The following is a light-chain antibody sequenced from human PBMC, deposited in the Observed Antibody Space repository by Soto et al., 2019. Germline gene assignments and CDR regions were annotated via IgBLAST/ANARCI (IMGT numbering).Light chain of an antibody. CDR1: QTISVN. Sequence: DIQMTQSPSSLSASVGDRVTITCRASQTISVNLNWYQQKPGKAPNLLIYAASSLQSGVPSRFSGSGSGTDFTLTINSLQPEDFATYYCQQSYSDPVTCGPGTKVDIK. J-gene: IGKJ3*01. CDR3: QQSYSDPVT. V-gene: IGKV1-39*01. CDR2: AAS.